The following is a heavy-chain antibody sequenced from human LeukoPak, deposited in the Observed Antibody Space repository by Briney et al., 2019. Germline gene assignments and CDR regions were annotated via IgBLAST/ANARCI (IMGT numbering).Heavy chain of an antibody. J-gene: IGHJ4*02. D-gene: IGHD3-22*01. CDR1: GGSLSSSKYS. V-gene: IGHV4-61*01. CDR2: IYYSGST. CDR3: ARGSTYYYDSSGYNHLDY. Sequence: SETLSLTCTVSGGSLSSSKYSWGWIRQPPGKGLEWIGYIYYSGSTNYNPSLKSRVTISVDTSKNQFSLKLSSVTAADTAVYYCARGSTYYYDSSGYNHLDYWGQGTLVTVSS.